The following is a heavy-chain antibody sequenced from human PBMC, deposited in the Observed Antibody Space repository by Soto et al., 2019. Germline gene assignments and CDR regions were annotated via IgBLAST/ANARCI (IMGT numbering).Heavy chain of an antibody. J-gene: IGHJ5*02. CDR2: IDHSGST. CDR3: ARRLLLFLLFHNWFDP. Sequence: PSETLSLTCAVYVGSFSGYYWSWIRQPRGKGLEWIGEIDHSGSTNYDPSLKSRVTISVDTSKNQLSLKLSSVTAADTAVYYCARRLLLFLLFHNWFDPWGQGTLVTVSS. V-gene: IGHV4-34*01. CDR1: VGSFSGYY. D-gene: IGHD3-22*01.